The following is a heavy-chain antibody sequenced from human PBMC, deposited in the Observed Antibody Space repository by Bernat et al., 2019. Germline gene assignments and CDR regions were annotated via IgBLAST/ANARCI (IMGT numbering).Heavy chain of an antibody. V-gene: IGHV3-33*01. J-gene: IGHJ6*03. D-gene: IGHD3-9*01. CDR1: GFTFSNYG. CDR2: IWYDGSNK. Sequence: QVQLVESGGGVVQPGRSLRLSCAASGFTFSNYGMHWVRQAPGKGLEWVAVIWYDGSNKYYGDYVKGRFTISRDNSKNTLYLQMNSLRAEDTAVYYCARTYYDVLTGRDYYYYMDVWGKGTTVTVSS. CDR3: ARTYYDVLTGRDYYYYMDV.